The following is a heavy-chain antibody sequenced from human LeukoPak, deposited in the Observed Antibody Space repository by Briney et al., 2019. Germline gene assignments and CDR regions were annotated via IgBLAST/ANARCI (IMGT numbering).Heavy chain of an antibody. CDR3: ARDPTGIAAAGSFDY. V-gene: IGHV1-18*01. CDR2: ISAYNGNT. Sequence: GASVKVSFKASGYTFTSYGISWVRQAPGQGLEWMGWISAYNGNTNYAQKLQGRVTMTTDTSTSTAYMELRSLRSDDTAVYYCARDPTGIAAAGSFDYWGQGTLVTVSS. J-gene: IGHJ4*02. CDR1: GYTFTSYG. D-gene: IGHD6-13*01.